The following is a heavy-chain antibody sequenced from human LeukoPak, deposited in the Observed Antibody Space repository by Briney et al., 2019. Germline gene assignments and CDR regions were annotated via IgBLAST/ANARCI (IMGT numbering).Heavy chain of an antibody. J-gene: IGHJ4*02. CDR1: GLTFSDYY. D-gene: IGHD3-10*01. CDR3: ARDVVRGVIIYDY. Sequence: GGTLRLSCAASGLTFSDYYMSWLRQAPGKGLEGVSYISSSSSYKNYADSVKGRFTISRDNAKNSLYLRMNSLRAEDTAVYYCARDVVRGVIIYDYWGQGTLVTGSS. CDR2: ISSSSSYK. V-gene: IGHV3-11*06.